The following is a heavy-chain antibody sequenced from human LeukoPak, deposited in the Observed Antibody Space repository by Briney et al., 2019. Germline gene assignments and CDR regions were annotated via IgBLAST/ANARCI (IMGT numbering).Heavy chain of an antibody. CDR2: IIPIFGTA. V-gene: IGHV1-69*05. CDR1: GGTFSSYA. J-gene: IGHJ4*02. Sequence: SVKVSCKASGGTFSSYAISWVRQAPGQGREWMGGIIPIFGTANYAQKFQGRVTITTDESTSTAYMELSSLRSEDTAVYYCARVGGDGYNYFDYWGQGTLVTVSS. D-gene: IGHD5-24*01. CDR3: ARVGGDGYNYFDY.